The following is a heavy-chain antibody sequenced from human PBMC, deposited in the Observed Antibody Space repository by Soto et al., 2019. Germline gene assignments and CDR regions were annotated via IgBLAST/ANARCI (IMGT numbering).Heavy chain of an antibody. CDR3: ASNRGGSPTIFDY. Sequence: SETLSLTCAVYGGSFSGYYWTWIRQPPGMGLEWIGEINHSGSTNYNPSLKSRVTISVDTSKNQFSLKLSSVTAADTAVYYCASNRGGSPTIFDYWGQGTLVTVSS. J-gene: IGHJ4*02. D-gene: IGHD1-26*01. CDR1: GGSFSGYY. CDR2: INHSGST. V-gene: IGHV4-34*01.